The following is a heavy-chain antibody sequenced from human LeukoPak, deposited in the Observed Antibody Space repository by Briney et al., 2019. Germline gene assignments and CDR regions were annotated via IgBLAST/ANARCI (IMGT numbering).Heavy chain of an antibody. CDR3: ARDQLLSYYFDY. D-gene: IGHD2-2*01. J-gene: IGHJ4*02. V-gene: IGHV4-38-2*02. Sequence: NPSETLSLTCAVSGYSISSGYYWGWIRQPPGKGLEWIGSIYHSGSTYYNPSLKSRVPISVDTSKNQFSLKLSSVTAADTAVYYCARDQLLSYYFDYWGQGTLVTVSS. CDR2: IYHSGST. CDR1: GYSISSGYY.